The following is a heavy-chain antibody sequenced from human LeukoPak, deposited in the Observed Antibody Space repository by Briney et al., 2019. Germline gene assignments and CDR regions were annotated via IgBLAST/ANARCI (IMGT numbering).Heavy chain of an antibody. V-gene: IGHV3-66*02. CDR1: GFTVSSNY. D-gene: IGHD6-13*01. Sequence: RSGGSLRLSCAASGFTVSSNYMSCVRQAPGKGLEWGSVIYSGGSTYYADSVKGRFTISRDNSKNTLYLQMNSLRAEDTAVYYCAKAGYSSSWYYYYYYMDVWGKGTTVTVSS. CDR2: IYSGGST. J-gene: IGHJ6*03. CDR3: AKAGYSSSWYYYYYYMDV.